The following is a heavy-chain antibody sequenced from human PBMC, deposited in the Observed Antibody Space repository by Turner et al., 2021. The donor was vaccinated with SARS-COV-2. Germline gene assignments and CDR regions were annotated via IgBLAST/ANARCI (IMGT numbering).Heavy chain of an antibody. CDR3: ATEMTTVTLYYYYGMDV. CDR1: GGAISSSSYY. CDR2: IYYSGST. D-gene: IGHD4-4*01. V-gene: IGHV4-39*01. Sequence: QLQLQASCPGLVKPSETLSLTCTVSGGAISSSSYYWGWIRQLPWKGLEWIGSIYYSGSTYYNPCLKSRVTISVDTSKNQFTLKLSSVTAADTAVYYCATEMTTVTLYYYYGMDVWGQGTTVTVSS. J-gene: IGHJ6*02.